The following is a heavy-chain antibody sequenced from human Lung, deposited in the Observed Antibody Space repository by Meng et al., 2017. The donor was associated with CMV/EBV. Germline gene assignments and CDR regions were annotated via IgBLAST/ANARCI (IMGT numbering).Heavy chain of an antibody. Sequence: GESLKISCAASEFTFSNYAMSWVRQAPGRGLEWVSAITASGGSTYYTDSVKGRFTVSRDNSKNTLYLQMNNLSAEDTAVFYCAKAFSASWYREYYDYWGEG. CDR2: ITASGGST. J-gene: IGHJ4*02. D-gene: IGHD6-13*01. V-gene: IGHV3-23*01. CDR1: EFTFSNYA. CDR3: AKAFSASWYREYYDY.